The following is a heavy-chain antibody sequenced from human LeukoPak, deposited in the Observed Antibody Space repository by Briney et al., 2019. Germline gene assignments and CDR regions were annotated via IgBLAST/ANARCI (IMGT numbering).Heavy chain of an antibody. V-gene: IGHV3-48*02. CDR3: AKDHYYDRSGYCFDY. Sequence: GGSLRLSCAASGFTLSTYSMNWVRQAPGKGLEWISYISSSSSIIYYADSVKGRFTISRDNAQQSLYLQMNSLRDEDTAVYYCAKDHYYDRSGYCFDYWGQGTLVTVSS. J-gene: IGHJ4*02. CDR1: GFTLSTYS. D-gene: IGHD3-22*01. CDR2: ISSSSSII.